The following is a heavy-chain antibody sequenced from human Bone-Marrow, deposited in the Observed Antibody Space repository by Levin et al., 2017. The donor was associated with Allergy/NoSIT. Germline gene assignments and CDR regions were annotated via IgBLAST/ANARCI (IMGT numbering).Heavy chain of an antibody. CDR1: GFIFADYA. J-gene: IGHJ6*04. CDR3: VKAETTVMLDYSSFDV. Sequence: PGGSLRLSGFIFADYAMSWVRRAPGRGLEWVSSLDGSSGKTLYADSVKGRFTISREYSKDTLFLQMNSLRAEDTARYYCVKAETTVMLDYSSFDVWGEGTAVTVSS. CDR2: LDGSSGKT. V-gene: IGHV3-23*01. D-gene: IGHD4-17*01.